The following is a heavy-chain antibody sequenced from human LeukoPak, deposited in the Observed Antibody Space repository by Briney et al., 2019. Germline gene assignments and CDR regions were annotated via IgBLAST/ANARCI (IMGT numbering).Heavy chain of an antibody. CDR2: ISGSGGST. V-gene: IGHV3-23*01. Sequence: PGGSLRLSCAGSGFTFSSYAMSWVRQAPGKGLEWVSAISGSGGSTYYADSVKGRFTISRDNSKNTLYLQMNSLRAEDTAVYYCAKHYYGSGSYYDVFDIWGQGTMVTVSS. D-gene: IGHD3-10*01. J-gene: IGHJ3*02. CDR1: GFTFSSYA. CDR3: AKHYYGSGSYYDVFDI.